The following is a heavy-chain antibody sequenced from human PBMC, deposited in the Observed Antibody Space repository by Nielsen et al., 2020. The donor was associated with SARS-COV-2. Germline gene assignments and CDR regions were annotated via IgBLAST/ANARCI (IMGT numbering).Heavy chain of an antibody. J-gene: IGHJ6*02. CDR3: ASRYCSSTSCYRSNGMDV. D-gene: IGHD2-2*01. V-gene: IGHV1-8*03. Sequence: WVRQAPGQGLEWLGWVNPNSGHTDSAQKFQGRVTITADKSTSTAYMELSSLRSEDTAVYYCASRYCSSTSCYRSNGMDVWGQGTTVTVSS. CDR2: VNPNSGHT.